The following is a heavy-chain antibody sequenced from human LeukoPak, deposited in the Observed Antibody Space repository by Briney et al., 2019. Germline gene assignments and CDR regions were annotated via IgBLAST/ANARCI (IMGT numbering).Heavy chain of an antibody. CDR3: ARGPYSYDSSGAFDI. Sequence: NPSETLSLTCAVSGGSISSGGYSWSWLRQPPGKALEWFGYVYKSGSTYYNPSLKSRVTISVDTSKNQFSLKLSSVTAADTAVYFCARGPYSYDSSGAFDIWGQGTMVTVSS. J-gene: IGHJ3*02. V-gene: IGHV4-30-4*07. CDR1: GGSISSGGYS. D-gene: IGHD3-22*01. CDR2: VYKSGST.